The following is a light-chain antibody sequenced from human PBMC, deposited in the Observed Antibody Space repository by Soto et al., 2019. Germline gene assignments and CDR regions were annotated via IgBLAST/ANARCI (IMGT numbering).Light chain of an antibody. CDR2: DVS. CDR3: QQYDTPPST. Sequence: DIQMTQSPASLSASVGDRVTISCQASQDISRYLNWCQHKPGRAPQLLINDVSSLETGVPSRFSASGSGTHFTLTINGLQPEDLATYYCQQYDTPPSTFGGGTKVAIK. V-gene: IGKV1-33*01. CDR1: QDISRY. J-gene: IGKJ4*01.